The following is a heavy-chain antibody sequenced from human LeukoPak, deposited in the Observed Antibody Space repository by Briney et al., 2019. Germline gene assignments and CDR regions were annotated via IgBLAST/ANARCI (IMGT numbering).Heavy chain of an antibody. D-gene: IGHD5-12*01. CDR3: GREMGGYDPFDY. V-gene: IGHV1-2*02. CDR2: IEPKSGGT. J-gene: IGHJ4*02. CDR1: GYTFSGYY. Sequence: ASAKVFCTASGYTFSGYYMHCVRTSPGDRCGLMGWIEPKSGGTNYAQNFQGRVTMTRDTSNSTDYMELGRLRADDTAVYSCGREMGGYDPFDYWGQGTLVTVSS.